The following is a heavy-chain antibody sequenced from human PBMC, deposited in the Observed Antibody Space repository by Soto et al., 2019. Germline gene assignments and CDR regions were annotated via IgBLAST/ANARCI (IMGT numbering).Heavy chain of an antibody. D-gene: IGHD2-15*01. Sequence: QAQLVESGGGVVQPGRSLRLSCAASGFTFSNYGIHWVRQASGKGLEWVAVISYDGSNKLYADSVKGRFTISRDNSKNTAYLQMNSLREEDTAMYYCATSAYSEWYFDVWGRGTLLTVSS. CDR1: GFTFSNYG. J-gene: IGHJ2*01. CDR3: ATSAYSEWYFDV. V-gene: IGHV3-30*03. CDR2: ISYDGSNK.